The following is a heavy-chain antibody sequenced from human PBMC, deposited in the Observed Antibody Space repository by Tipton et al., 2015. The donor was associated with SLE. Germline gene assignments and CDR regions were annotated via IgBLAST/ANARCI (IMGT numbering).Heavy chain of an antibody. CDR3: AKSDSRLLLYSYYVDV. J-gene: IGHJ6*03. V-gene: IGHV3-43*01. CDR1: GFTFDDYT. Sequence: SLRLSCAASGFTFDDYTMHWVRQAPGKGLEWVSLISWDGGSTYYADSVKGRFTISRDNSKNSLYLQMNSLRTEDTALYYCAKSDSRLLLYSYYVDVWGKETTVTVSS. CDR2: ISWDGGST. D-gene: IGHD3-22*01.